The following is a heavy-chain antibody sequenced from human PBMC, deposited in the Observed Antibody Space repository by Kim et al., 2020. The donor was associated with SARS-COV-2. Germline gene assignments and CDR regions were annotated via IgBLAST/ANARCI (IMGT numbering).Heavy chain of an antibody. CDR1: GFSFSTYW. CDR2: VNIDGSTT. CDR3: ARGLKTYHGTDV. Sequence: GGSLRLSCAASGFSFSTYWMHWVRQAPGKGLVWVSRVNIDGSTTNYADSVNGRFTISRANAKNTLYLQMNSLRAEDTAVYYCARGLKTYHGTDVCGQGTT. J-gene: IGHJ6*02. V-gene: IGHV3-74*01.